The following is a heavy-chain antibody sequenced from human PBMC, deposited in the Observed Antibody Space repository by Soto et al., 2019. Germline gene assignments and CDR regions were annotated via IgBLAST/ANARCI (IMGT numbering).Heavy chain of an antibody. J-gene: IGHJ4*02. CDR1: GGPIIRYS. CDR2: IFYSGGT. V-gene: IGHV4-59*01. Sequence: QVQLQESGPGLVKPSEALSLTCTVSGGPIIRYSWSWIRRPPGKGLEWIGYIFYSGGTNNNPSPKSRVTISVDTSKNQFSLKLSSVTAAGTAVSYCARSDGRYWGQGTLVTVSS. CDR3: ARSDGRY.